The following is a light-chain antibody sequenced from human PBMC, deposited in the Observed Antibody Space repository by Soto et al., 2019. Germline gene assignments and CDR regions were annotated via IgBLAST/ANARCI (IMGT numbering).Light chain of an antibody. J-gene: IGKJ1*01. V-gene: IGKV1-5*03. CDR2: KAS. Sequence: DIQMTQSPSTLSASVGDRVTITCRASQTINSWLAWYQQKPGKAPKVLIYKASNLESGVPSRFSGSGSGTEFTLTISSLQPDDFATYYCQQYSSYFRTFGQGTKVEIK. CDR1: QTINSW. CDR3: QQYSSYFRT.